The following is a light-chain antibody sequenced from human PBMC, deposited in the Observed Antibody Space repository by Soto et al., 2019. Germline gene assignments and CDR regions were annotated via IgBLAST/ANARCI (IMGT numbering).Light chain of an antibody. CDR1: QSISSW. CDR2: KAS. J-gene: IGKJ4*01. Sequence: DIQMTQSPSTLSASVGDRVTITCRASQSISSWLAWYQQKPGKAPNLLIYKASTLESGVPSRFSGSASGTEFTLTIASLQPDDFATYYCQQYNTYPLTFGGGTKVDI. CDR3: QQYNTYPLT. V-gene: IGKV1-5*03.